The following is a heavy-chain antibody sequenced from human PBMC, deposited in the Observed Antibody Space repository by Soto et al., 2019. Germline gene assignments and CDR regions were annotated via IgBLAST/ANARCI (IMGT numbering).Heavy chain of an antibody. CDR3: AKFAGPDIVVVPAAPFDY. CDR1: GFTFSSYA. Sequence: EVQLLESGGGLVQPGGSLRLSCAASGFTFSSYAMSWVRQAPGKGLEWVSAISGSGGSTYYADSVKGRFTISRDNSKNTLYLQMNSLRAEDTAVYYCAKFAGPDIVVVPAAPFDYWGQGTLVTVSS. J-gene: IGHJ4*02. D-gene: IGHD2-2*01. CDR2: ISGSGGST. V-gene: IGHV3-23*01.